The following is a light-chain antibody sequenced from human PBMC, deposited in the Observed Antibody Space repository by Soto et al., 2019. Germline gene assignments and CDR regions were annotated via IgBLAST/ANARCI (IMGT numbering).Light chain of an antibody. J-gene: IGLJ1*01. CDR2: EVS. Sequence: QSVLTQPASVSGSPGQSITISCTGTSSDVGGYNYVSWYLQHPGKAPKLIIYEVSNRPSGVSNRFSGSRSGNTASLTISGLQAEDEADYYCSSYTSSNTYVFGTGTKLTVL. CDR1: SSDVGGYNY. V-gene: IGLV2-14*01. CDR3: SSYTSSNTYV.